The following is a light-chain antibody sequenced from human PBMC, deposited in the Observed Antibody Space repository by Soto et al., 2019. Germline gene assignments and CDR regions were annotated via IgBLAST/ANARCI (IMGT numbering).Light chain of an antibody. CDR1: SSDVGGYNY. CDR2: DVS. CDR3: SSYTCSSAYV. Sequence: QSVLTQPASVSGSPGQSITISCTGTSSDVGGYNYVSWYQQHPGKAPKLMISDVSNRPSGVSNRFSGPKSGNTASLTISGLQAEDEAEYYWSSYTCSSAYVFENGTRVTLL. J-gene: IGLJ1*01. V-gene: IGLV2-14*01.